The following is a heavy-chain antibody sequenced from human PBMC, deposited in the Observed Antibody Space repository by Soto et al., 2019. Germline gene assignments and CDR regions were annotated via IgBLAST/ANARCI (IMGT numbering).Heavy chain of an antibody. CDR1: GGSISNFY. CDR3: ARGGWCLDY. Sequence: SETLSLTCTVSGGSISNFYWSWIRQPPGKGLEWIGYIHYTGSTNYNSSLESRVTISVNTSKNQFSLKLNSVTAADTDVYFCARGGWCLDYWRQGHLVPV. CDR2: IHYTGST. J-gene: IGHJ4*02. V-gene: IGHV4-59*01. D-gene: IGHD2-15*01.